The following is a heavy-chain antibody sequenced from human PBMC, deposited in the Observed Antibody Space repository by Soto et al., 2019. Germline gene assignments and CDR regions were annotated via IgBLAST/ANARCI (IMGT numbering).Heavy chain of an antibody. CDR1: GFTFRSYG. CDR3: AKVPLEMATIHYGMDV. D-gene: IGHD5-12*01. CDR2: ISYDGSNK. J-gene: IGHJ6*02. V-gene: IGHV3-30*18. Sequence: GGSLRLSCAASGFTFRSYGMQWVRQAPGKGLEWVAVISYDGSNKYYADSVEGRFTISRDNSKNTLYLQMNSLRAEDTAVYYCAKVPLEMATIHYGMDVWGQGTTVTVSS.